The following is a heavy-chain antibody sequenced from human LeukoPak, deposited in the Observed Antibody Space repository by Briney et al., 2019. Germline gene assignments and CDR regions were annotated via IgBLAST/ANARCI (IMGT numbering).Heavy chain of an antibody. CDR2: IKEDGSEK. J-gene: IGHJ4*02. CDR3: ARDHNYGSDY. CDR1: GFTFRSYW. V-gene: IGHV3-7*03. D-gene: IGHD5-18*01. Sequence: PGGSLRLSCAASGFTFRSYWMSWVRQAPGKGLEWVANIKEDGSEKYYVDSVKGRFTISRDSAKNSLYLQMNSLRVEDTAVYYCARDHNYGSDYWGQGTQVTVSS.